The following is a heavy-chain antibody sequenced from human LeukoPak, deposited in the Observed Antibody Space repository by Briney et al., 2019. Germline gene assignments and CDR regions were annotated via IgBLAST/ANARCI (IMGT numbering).Heavy chain of an antibody. CDR2: SSSGGSNP. D-gene: IGHD3-22*01. CDR3: ARESRYDSSGYYFRIHQNNAFDI. V-gene: IGHV3-66*01. Sequence: GGSLRLSCAASGFTFSSNYMSWVRQAPGKGLEWVSASSSGGSNPLYADAVKGRFTISRDNSKNTLYLQMNSLRAEDTAVYYCARESRYDSSGYYFRIHQNNAFDIWGQGTMVTVSS. CDR1: GFTFSSNY. J-gene: IGHJ3*02.